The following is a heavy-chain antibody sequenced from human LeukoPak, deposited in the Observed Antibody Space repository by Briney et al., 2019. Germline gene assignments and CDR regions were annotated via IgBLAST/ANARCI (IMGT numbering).Heavy chain of an antibody. CDR2: INHSGST. D-gene: IGHD3-10*01. CDR3: ARDLTIPYGSGSLNNWFDP. J-gene: IGHJ5*02. Sequence: SETLSLTCAVYGGSFSGYYWSWIRQPPGKGLEWIGEINHSGSTNYNPSLKSRVTISVDTSKNQFSLKLSSVTAADTAVYYCARDLTIPYGSGSLNNWFDPWGQGTLVTVSS. CDR1: GGSFSGYY. V-gene: IGHV4-34*01.